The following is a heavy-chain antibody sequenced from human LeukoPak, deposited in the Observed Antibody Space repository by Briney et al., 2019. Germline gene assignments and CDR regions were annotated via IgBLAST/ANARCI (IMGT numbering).Heavy chain of an antibody. J-gene: IGHJ4*02. CDR1: GFTFSSYS. CDR2: ISSSSSYI. Sequence: GGSLRLSCAASGFTFSSYSMNWVHQAPGKGLEWVSSISSSSSYIYYADSVKGRFTISRDNAKNSLYLQMNSLRAEDTAVYYCARDLEPAVLLFDYWGQGTLVTVSS. D-gene: IGHD2-2*01. V-gene: IGHV3-21*01. CDR3: ARDLEPAVLLFDY.